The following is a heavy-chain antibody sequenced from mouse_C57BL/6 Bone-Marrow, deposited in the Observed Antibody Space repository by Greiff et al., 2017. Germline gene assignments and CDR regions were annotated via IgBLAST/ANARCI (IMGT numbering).Heavy chain of an antibody. J-gene: IGHJ4*01. CDR2: ISSGGSYT. V-gene: IGHV5-6*01. CDR1: GFTFSSYG. CDR3: ARPPFYAMDY. Sequence: EVQRVESGGDLVKPGGSLKLSCAASGFTFSSYGMSWVRQTPDKRLEWVATISSGGSYTYYPDSVKGRFTISRDNAKNTLYLQMSSLKSEDTAMYYCARPPFYAMDYWGQGTSVTVSS.